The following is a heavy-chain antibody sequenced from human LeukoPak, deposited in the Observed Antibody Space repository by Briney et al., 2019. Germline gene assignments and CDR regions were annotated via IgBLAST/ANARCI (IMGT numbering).Heavy chain of an antibody. CDR2: IYYSGST. CDR1: GGSISSSSYY. D-gene: IGHD3-16*01. J-gene: IGHJ4*02. Sequence: KTSETLSLTCTVSGGSISSSSYYWGWIRQPPGKGLEWIGSIYYSGSTYYNPSLKSRVTISVDTSKNQFSLKLSSVTAADTAVYYCARDRYYDYVWGSYEGCSVWGQGTLVTVSS. V-gene: IGHV4-39*07. CDR3: ARDRYYDYVWGSYEGCSV.